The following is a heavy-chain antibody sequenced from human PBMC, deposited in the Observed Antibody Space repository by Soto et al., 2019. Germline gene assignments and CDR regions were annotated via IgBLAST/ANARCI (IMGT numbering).Heavy chain of an antibody. CDR3: ALGDLYYDILTGYSSKTVYYFDY. V-gene: IGHV2-5*01. Sequence: QITLKESGPTLVKPTQTLTLTCTFSGFSLSTSGVGVGWIRQPPGKALEWLALIYWNDDKRYSPSLKSRLTITKDTSKNQVVLTMTNMDPVDTATYYCALGDLYYDILTGYSSKTVYYFDYWGQGTLVTVPS. D-gene: IGHD3-9*01. J-gene: IGHJ4*02. CDR2: IYWNDDK. CDR1: GFSLSTSGVG.